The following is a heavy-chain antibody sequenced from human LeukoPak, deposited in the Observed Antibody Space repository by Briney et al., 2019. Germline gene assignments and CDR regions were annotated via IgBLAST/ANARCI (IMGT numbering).Heavy chain of an antibody. J-gene: IGHJ6*03. V-gene: IGHV3-23*01. Sequence: PGGSLRLSCGASGFTFKTYAMSWVRQAPGKGLEWVSSISGSGDRTYYADSVKGRFTISGDNSRHTLHLQMNSLRADDTAVYYCAREYYFYHMDGWGKGTTVTVSS. CDR2: ISGSGDRT. CDR1: GFTFKTYA. CDR3: AREYYFYHMDG.